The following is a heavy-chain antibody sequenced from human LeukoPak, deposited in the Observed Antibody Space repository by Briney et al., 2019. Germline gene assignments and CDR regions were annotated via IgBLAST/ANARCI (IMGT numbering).Heavy chain of an antibody. D-gene: IGHD3-16*01. CDR2: IYYSGST. J-gene: IGHJ4*02. CDR1: GGSISSGGYY. CDR3: ATTVGSYFDY. V-gene: IGHV4-31*03. Sequence: PSQTLSLTCTVSGGSISSGGYYWSWIRQHPGKGLEWNGYIYYSGSTYYNPSLKSRVTMSVDTSENQFSLKLNSVTAADTAVYYCATTVGSYFDYWSQGTLVTVSS.